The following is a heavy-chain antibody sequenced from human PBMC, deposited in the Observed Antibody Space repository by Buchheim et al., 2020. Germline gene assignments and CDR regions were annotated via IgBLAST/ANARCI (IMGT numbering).Heavy chain of an antibody. CDR1: GYTFTSYY. Sequence: QVQLVQSGAEVKKPGASVKVSCKASGYTFTSYYMHWVRQAPGQGLEWMGIINPSGGSTSYAQKFQGRVTMTRDTSTSTVYMERSSLRSEDTAVYYGARDLGGCCSDVSCLYYYYGMDVWGQGTT. J-gene: IGHJ6*02. V-gene: IGHV1-46*01. CDR3: ARDLGGCCSDVSCLYYYYGMDV. D-gene: IGHD2-15*01. CDR2: INPSGGST.